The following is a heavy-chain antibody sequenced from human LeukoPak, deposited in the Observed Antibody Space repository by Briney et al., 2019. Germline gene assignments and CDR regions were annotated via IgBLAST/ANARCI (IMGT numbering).Heavy chain of an antibody. V-gene: IGHV3-30-3*01. CDR2: ISYVGSNK. D-gene: IGHD3-10*01. Sequence: PGGSLRLSCAASGFTFSSYAMHWVRQAPGKGLEWVAVISYVGSNKYYADSVKGRFTISRDNSKNTLYLQMNSLRAEDTAVYYCAGTPSSGRANYYYYGMDVWGQGTTVTVSS. CDR1: GFTFSSYA. J-gene: IGHJ6*02. CDR3: AGTPSSGRANYYYYGMDV.